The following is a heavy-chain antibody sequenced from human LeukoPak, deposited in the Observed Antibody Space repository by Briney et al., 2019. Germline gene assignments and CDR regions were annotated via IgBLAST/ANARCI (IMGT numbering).Heavy chain of an antibody. J-gene: IGHJ3*02. V-gene: IGHV3-30*04. Sequence: GGSLRLSCTASGFTFGDYAMSWFRQAPGKGLEWVAVISYDGSNKYYADSVKGRFTISRDNSKNTLYLQMNSLRAEDTAVYYCARDRSGVGATGVAFDIWGQGTMVTVSS. CDR3: ARDRSGVGATGVAFDI. CDR2: ISYDGSNK. CDR1: GFTFGDYA. D-gene: IGHD1-26*01.